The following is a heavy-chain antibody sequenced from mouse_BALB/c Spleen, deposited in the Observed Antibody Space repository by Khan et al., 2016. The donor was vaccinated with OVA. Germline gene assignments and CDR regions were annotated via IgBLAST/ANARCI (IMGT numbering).Heavy chain of an antibody. CDR2: INPTSGYT. Sequence: QVQLKQSGAELAKTWGLSEDVLQGFWLHLYYLLDALGKTEAWTGSGMDWYINPTSGYTDYNEKFKDRATLSADKSSSTAYMQLSSLTSEDSAVYYCTRDRIDYWGQGTTLTVSS. CDR3: TRDRIDY. CDR1: LHLYYLL. J-gene: IGHJ2*01. V-gene: IGHV1-7*01.